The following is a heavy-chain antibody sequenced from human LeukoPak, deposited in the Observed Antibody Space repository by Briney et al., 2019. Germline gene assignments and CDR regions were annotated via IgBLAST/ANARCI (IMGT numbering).Heavy chain of an antibody. CDR2: ISWNSGSI. CDR3: AKGLDYYGSGSLDY. CDR1: GFTFDDYA. Sequence: GGSLRLSCAASGFTFDDYAMHWVRQAPGKGLEWVSGISWNSGSIGYADSVKGRFTISRDNAKNSLYLQMNSLRAEDMALYYCAKGLDYYGSGSLDYWGQGTLVTVSS. J-gene: IGHJ4*02. V-gene: IGHV3-9*03. D-gene: IGHD3-10*01.